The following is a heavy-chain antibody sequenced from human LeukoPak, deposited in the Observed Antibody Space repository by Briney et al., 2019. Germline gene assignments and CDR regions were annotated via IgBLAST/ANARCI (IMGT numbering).Heavy chain of an antibody. D-gene: IGHD4-17*01. CDR2: IKQDGSEK. V-gene: IGHV3-7*01. CDR1: GFTFSSFW. Sequence: GGSLRLSCAASGFTFSSFWMSWVRQAPGKGLEWVANIKQDGSEKYYVDSVKGRFTISRDNAKNSLYLQMNSLRAEDTAVYYCARKGLYGDYAQGFDYWGQGTLVTVSS. J-gene: IGHJ4*02. CDR3: ARKGLYGDYAQGFDY.